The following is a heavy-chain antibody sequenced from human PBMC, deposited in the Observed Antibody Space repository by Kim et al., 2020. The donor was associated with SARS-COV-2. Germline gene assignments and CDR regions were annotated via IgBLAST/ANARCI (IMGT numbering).Heavy chain of an antibody. CDR3: AREPYYYDSSGYYYVRFIDY. J-gene: IGHJ4*02. CDR1: GGSISSGGYY. D-gene: IGHD3-22*01. CDR2: IYYSGST. Sequence: SETLSLTCTVSGGSISSGGYYWSWIRQHPGKGLEWIGYIYYSGSTYYNPSLKGRVTISVDTSKNQFSLKLSSVTAADTAVYYCAREPYYYDSSGYYYVRFIDYWGQGTLVTVSS. V-gene: IGHV4-31*03.